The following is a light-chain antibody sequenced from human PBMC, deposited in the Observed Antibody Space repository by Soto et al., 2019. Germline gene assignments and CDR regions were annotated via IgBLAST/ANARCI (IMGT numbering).Light chain of an antibody. CDR3: SAWYDSLNGHV. V-gene: IGLV1-36*01. CDR1: RSNIGDHA. CDR2: YDD. Sequence: QSVLTQPPSVSEAPRQRVTISCSGRRSNIGDHAVNWYQQVPGKAPKLLIYYDDLLASGVSDRFSGSKSGTSASLAISGLQSHDDSHYYSSAWYDSLNGHVFATGTKLTVL. J-gene: IGLJ1*01.